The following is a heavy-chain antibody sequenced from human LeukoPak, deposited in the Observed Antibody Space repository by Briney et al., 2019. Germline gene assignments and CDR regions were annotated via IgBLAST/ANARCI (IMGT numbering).Heavy chain of an antibody. V-gene: IGHV4-30-4*01. CDR2: IYYSGST. D-gene: IGHD2-2*02. Sequence: SETLSLTCTVSGGSISSGDYYWSWIRQPPGKGLEWIGYIYYSGSTYYNPSLKSRVTISVDTSKNQFSLKLSSVTAADTAVYYCARDEEYCSSTSCYKGNFDYWGQGTLVTVSS. CDR3: ARDEEYCSSTSCYKGNFDY. J-gene: IGHJ4*02. CDR1: GGSISSGDYY.